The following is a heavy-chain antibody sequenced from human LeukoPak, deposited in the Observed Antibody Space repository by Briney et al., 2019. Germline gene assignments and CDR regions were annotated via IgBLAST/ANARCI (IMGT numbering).Heavy chain of an antibody. J-gene: IGHJ4*02. CDR2: ISVDNGKT. CDR1: GYTFFYYG. D-gene: IGHD2-15*01. CDR3: ARVVRSGDRCYSAGY. V-gene: IGHV1-18*01. Sequence: ASVKVACKASGYTFFYYGVTWVRQVPGQGLEWMGWISVDNGKTNYAQKLQGRVTLTTDISTSTAYMELRSLRSDDTAVYYCARVVRSGDRCYSAGYWGQGTLVTVSS.